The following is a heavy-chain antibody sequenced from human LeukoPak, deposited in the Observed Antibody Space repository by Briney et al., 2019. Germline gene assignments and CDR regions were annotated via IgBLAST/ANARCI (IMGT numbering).Heavy chain of an antibody. CDR2: INHSGST. CDR3: ARGCPLLGACLGVLH. J-gene: IGHJ1*01. D-gene: IGHD3-16*01. CDR1: GGSFSGYY. V-gene: IGHV4-34*01. Sequence: SETLSLTCAVYGGSFSGYYWSWIRQPPGKGLEWIGEINHSGSTNYNPSLKSRVTISVDTSKNQFSLKLSSVTAADTAVYYCARGCPLLGACLGVLHWGQGTLVTVSS.